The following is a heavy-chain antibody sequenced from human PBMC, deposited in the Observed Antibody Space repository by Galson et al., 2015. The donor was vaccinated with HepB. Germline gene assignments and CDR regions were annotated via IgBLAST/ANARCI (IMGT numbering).Heavy chain of an antibody. CDR2: ISSDGSNK. V-gene: IGHV3-30-3*01. J-gene: IGHJ4*02. CDR1: GFTFSTYT. CDR3: ASRLVRCSGGTCSAPSDY. Sequence: SLRLSCAASGFTFSTYTFHWVRQAPGKGLEWVAVISSDGSNKYFADSVKGRFTISRDNFKNTQYLEMNSLRPEDTAVYYCASRLVRCSGGTCSAPSDYWGQGTLVTVSS. D-gene: IGHD2-15*01.